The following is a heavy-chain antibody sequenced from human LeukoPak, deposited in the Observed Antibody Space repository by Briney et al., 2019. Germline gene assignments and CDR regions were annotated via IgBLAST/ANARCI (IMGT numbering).Heavy chain of an antibody. V-gene: IGHV4-61*01. CDR2: MSPSGTT. J-gene: IGHJ4*02. CDR3: ASENHLDED. CDR1: GDSVSSGNYY. D-gene: IGHD3/OR15-3a*01. Sequence: SETLSLTCTVSGDSVSSGNYYLTWIRQPPGKGLDWITYMSPSGTTKYNPSLKSRVTTSVDTSRTQFSLRLSSVTAADTAMYYCASENHLDEDWGQGTLVTVSS.